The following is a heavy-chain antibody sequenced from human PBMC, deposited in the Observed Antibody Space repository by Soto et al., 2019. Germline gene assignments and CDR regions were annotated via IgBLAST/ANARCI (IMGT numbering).Heavy chain of an antibody. CDR1: GFTFSSYA. J-gene: IGHJ4*02. CDR3: ARELNHGLWFGIGFDY. CDR2: ISYDGSNK. V-gene: IGHV3-30-3*01. Sequence: PPGGSLRLSCAASGFTFSSYAMHWVRQAPGKGLEWVAVISYDGSNKYYADSVKGRFTISRDNSKNTLYLQMNSLRAEDTAVYYCARELNHGLWFGIGFDYWGQGTMVTVSS. D-gene: IGHD3-10*01.